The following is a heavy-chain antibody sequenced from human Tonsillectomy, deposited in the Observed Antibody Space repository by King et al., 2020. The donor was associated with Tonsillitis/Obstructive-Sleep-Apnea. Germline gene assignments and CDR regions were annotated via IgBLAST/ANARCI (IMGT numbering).Heavy chain of an antibody. CDR3: ARPSDFWSGYSY. J-gene: IGHJ4*02. V-gene: IGHV3-11*05. Sequence: VQLVESGGGLVKPGGSLRLSCAASGFTFSDYYMSWIRQAPGKGLEWVSYISSSSSFTNYADSVKGRFTISRDNAKNSLYLQINSLRAEDTAVDYCARPSDFWSGYSYWGQGTLVTVSS. CDR1: GFTFSDYY. D-gene: IGHD3-3*01. CDR2: ISSSSSFT.